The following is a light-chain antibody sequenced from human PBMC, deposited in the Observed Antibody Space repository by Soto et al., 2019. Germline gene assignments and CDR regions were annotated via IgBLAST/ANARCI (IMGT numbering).Light chain of an antibody. CDR1: SSDVGGYNY. CDR2: EVS. V-gene: IGLV2-14*01. Sequence: QSVLTQPASVSGSPGQSITISCTGTSSDVGGYNYVPWYQQHPGKAPKLMIYEVSNRPSGVSSRFSGSKSGHTASLTISGLQSEDEADYFCTSYTSSTTLDVFGTGTKVTVL. CDR3: TSYTSSTTLDV. J-gene: IGLJ1*01.